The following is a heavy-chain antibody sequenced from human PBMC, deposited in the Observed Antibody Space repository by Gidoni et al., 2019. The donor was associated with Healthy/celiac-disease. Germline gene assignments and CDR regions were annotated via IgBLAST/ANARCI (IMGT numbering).Heavy chain of an antibody. CDR1: GISLSNARMG. CDR3: ARSKGGYSYGCFDY. CDR2: IFSNDEK. J-gene: IGHJ4*02. Sequence: QVTLKESSPVLVKPTETLTLTCTVSGISLSNARMGVSWIRQPPGKALEWLAHIFSNDEKSYSTSLKSRLTISKDTSKSQVVLTMTNMDPVDTATYYCARSKGGYSYGCFDYWGQGTLVTVSS. D-gene: IGHD5-18*01. V-gene: IGHV2-26*01.